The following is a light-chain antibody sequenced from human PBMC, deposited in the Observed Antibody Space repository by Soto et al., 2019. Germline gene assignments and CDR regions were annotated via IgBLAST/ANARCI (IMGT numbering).Light chain of an antibody. CDR1: SSDVGGYDY. Sequence: QSALTQPRSVSGSPGQSVTISCTGTSSDVGGYDYVSWYQQHPGKAPKLMIYDVSQRPSGVPDRFSGSKSGNTASLTISGLQAEDEADYYCCSYAGSYTLRVFATGTKVTVL. J-gene: IGLJ1*01. CDR3: CSYAGSYTLRV. CDR2: DVS. V-gene: IGLV2-11*01.